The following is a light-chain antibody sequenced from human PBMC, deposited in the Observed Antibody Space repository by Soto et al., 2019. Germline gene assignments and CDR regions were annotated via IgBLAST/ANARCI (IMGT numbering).Light chain of an antibody. CDR3: QQYHDWPPLT. Sequence: EIVMTQSPATLSVSPGERATLSCRASQSVSSKLAWYQQKSGQAPRLLIYVASTRATGIPARFSGSGSGTEFPLTISGLLSEVFAVYYCQQYHDWPPLTFGQGTRVEIK. J-gene: IGKJ2*01. V-gene: IGKV3-15*01. CDR1: QSVSSK. CDR2: VAS.